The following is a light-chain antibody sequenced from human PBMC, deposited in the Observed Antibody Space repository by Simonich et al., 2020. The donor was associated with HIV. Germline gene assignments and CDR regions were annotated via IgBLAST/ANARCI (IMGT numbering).Light chain of an antibody. J-gene: IGKJ2*01. Sequence: DIVLTQSPDSLAVSLGERATINCKSSQSILYSSNNKNYLAWYQQKPRQPPKLLIYWASTRESGVPDRFSGSGSGTDFTLTISSLQAEDVAVYYFQQYYNTPHTFGQGTKLEIK. CDR3: QQYYNTPHT. CDR1: QSILYSSNNKNY. CDR2: WAS. V-gene: IGKV4-1*01.